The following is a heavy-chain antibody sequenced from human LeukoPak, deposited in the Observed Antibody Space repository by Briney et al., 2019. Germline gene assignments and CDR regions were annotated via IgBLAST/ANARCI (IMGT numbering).Heavy chain of an antibody. CDR2: INTNTGNP. V-gene: IGHV7-4-1*02. CDR1: GHTFTSYA. J-gene: IGHJ6*03. Sequence: ASVKVSCKASGHTFTSYAMNWVRQAPGQGLEWMGWINTNTGNPTYAQGLTGRFVFSLDTSVSTAYLQISSLKAEDTAVYYCAGSIGYYYYYMDVWGKGTTVTVSS. CDR3: AGSIGYYYYYMDV. D-gene: IGHD6-6*01.